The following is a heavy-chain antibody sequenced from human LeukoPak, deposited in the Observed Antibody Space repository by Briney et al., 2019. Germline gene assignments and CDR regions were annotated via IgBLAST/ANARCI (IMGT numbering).Heavy chain of an antibody. CDR1: GFTFSNYN. V-gene: IGHV3-21*01. D-gene: IGHD4/OR15-4a*01. CDR3: ARVFGAGYSDY. Sequence: GGSLRLSCAASGFTFSNYNMNWARQAPGKGLKWVSSITTTSTYIYYADSVKGRFTISRDNAKNSLYLQINGLRAEDTAVYYCARVFGAGYSDYWGQGTLVTVSS. CDR2: ITTTSTYI. J-gene: IGHJ4*02.